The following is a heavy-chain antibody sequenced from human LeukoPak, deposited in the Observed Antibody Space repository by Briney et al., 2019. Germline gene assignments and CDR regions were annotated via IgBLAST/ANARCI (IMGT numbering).Heavy chain of an antibody. CDR3: ARSSDGYSSIDY. V-gene: IGHV5-51*01. Sequence: GESLKISCEGSGYSFTNHWIGWVRQMPGKGLEWMGIIYPGDSDTRYSPSFQGQVAISADKSISTAYLQWSSLKASDTAMYYCARSSDGYSSIDYWGQGTLVTVSS. J-gene: IGHJ4*02. CDR2: IYPGDSDT. D-gene: IGHD2-21*01. CDR1: GYSFTNHW.